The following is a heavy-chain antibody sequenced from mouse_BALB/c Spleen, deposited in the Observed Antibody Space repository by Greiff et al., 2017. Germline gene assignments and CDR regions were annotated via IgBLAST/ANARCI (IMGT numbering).Heavy chain of an antibody. D-gene: IGHD1-1*01. V-gene: IGHV1-31*01. J-gene: IGHJ2*01. CDR3: APSYYYGSSFGDFDY. CDR1: GYSFTGYY. Sequence: VQLKQSGPELVKPGASVKISCKASGYSFTGYYMHWVKQSHVKSLEWIGRINPYNGATSYNQNFKDKASLTVDKSSSTAYMELHSLTSEDSAVYYCAPSYYYGSSFGDFDYWGQGTTLTVSS. CDR2: INPYNGAT.